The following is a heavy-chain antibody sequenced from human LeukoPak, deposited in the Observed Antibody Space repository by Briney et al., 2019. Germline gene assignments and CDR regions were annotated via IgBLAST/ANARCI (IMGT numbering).Heavy chain of an antibody. CDR2: ISGDGSTT. V-gene: IGHV3-74*01. D-gene: IGHD1-26*01. Sequence: PGGSLRLSGAASGFTFSSYWMHWVRQVPGKGLVWVSRISGDGSTTTDADSVKDRFTISRDNAKNTLYLQMNSLRAEDTAVYYCARMGAPRSFDIWGQGTMVTVSS. J-gene: IGHJ3*02. CDR3: ARMGAPRSFDI. CDR1: GFTFSSYW.